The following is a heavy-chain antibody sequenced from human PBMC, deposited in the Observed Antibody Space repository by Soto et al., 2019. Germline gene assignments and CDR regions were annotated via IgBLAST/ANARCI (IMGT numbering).Heavy chain of an antibody. CDR2: IYSGGYT. CDR3: ARPPGGGGY. Sequence: EVQLVESGGGLIQPGGSLRLSCAVSGFTVSNNYMSWVRQAPGKGLEGVSVIYSGGYTAYGDSVKGRFTISRDNSKTTQSLQKKTRGAADTAWYSCARPPGGGGYWGQGTLVTVSS. CDR1: GFTVSNNY. J-gene: IGHJ4*02. D-gene: IGHD3-10*01. V-gene: IGHV3-53*01.